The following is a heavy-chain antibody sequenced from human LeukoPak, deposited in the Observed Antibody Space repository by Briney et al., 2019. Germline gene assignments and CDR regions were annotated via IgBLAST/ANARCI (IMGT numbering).Heavy chain of an antibody. CDR3: VRLNWRRKAFDV. CDR2: ISYDGSNK. J-gene: IGHJ3*01. CDR1: GFTFSSYW. V-gene: IGHV3-30*03. D-gene: IGHD1-20*01. Sequence: PGGSLRLSCAASGFTFSSYWMNWARQAPGKGLEWVAVISYDGSNKYYADSVKGRFTISRDNSKNTLYLQMNSLRAEDTAVYYCVRLNWRRKAFDVWGQGTMVTVSS.